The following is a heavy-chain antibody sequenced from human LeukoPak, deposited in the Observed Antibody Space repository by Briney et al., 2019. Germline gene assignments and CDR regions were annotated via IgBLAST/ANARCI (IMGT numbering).Heavy chain of an antibody. CDR2: TYYRSKWYN. V-gene: IGHV6-1*01. Sequence: SQTLSLTCAISGDSVSSNSAAWNWIRQSPSRGLEWLGRTYYRSKWYNDYAVSVKSRITINPDTSKNQFSLQLNSATPEDTAVYYCARVPAYYGSGLTPYRTPIVWGQGTLVTVSS. J-gene: IGHJ4*02. CDR1: GDSVSSNSAA. D-gene: IGHD3-10*01. CDR3: ARVPAYYGSGLTPYRTPIV.